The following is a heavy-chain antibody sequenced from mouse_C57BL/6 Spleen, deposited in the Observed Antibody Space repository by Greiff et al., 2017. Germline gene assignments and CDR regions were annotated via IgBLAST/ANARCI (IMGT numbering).Heavy chain of an antibody. V-gene: IGHV14-4*01. D-gene: IGHD1-1*01. J-gene: IGHJ3*01. CDR1: GFNIKDDY. CDR2: IDPENGDT. CDR3: TTVVATKAY. Sequence: EVPLQQSGAELVRPGASVTLSCTASGFNIKDDYMHWVKQRPEQGLEWIGWIDPENGDTEYASKFQGKATITADTSSNTAYLQLSSLTSEDTAVYYCTTVVATKAYWGQGTLVTVSA.